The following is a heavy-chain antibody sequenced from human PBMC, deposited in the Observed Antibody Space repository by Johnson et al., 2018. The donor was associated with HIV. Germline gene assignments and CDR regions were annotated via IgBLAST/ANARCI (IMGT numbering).Heavy chain of an antibody. D-gene: IGHD3-9*01. V-gene: IGHV3-23*03. Sequence: VQLVESGGGVVRPGGSLRLSCAASGFTFSNFAMNWVRQAPGKGLEWVSVIYSGGSTYYADSVKGRFTISRDNSKNTLYLQMNSLRAEDTAVYYCAKDVWDDILAGQKPVGDAFDIWGQGTMVTVSS. CDR2: IYSGGST. CDR3: AKDVWDDILAGQKPVGDAFDI. J-gene: IGHJ3*02. CDR1: GFTFSNFA.